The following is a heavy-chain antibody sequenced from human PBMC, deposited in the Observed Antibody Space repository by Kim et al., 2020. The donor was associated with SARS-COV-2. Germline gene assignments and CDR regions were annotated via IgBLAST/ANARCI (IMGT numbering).Heavy chain of an antibody. J-gene: IGHJ4*02. Sequence: DSVKGRFTISRDNAKNTLYLQMNSLRAEDTAVYYCAKEYYTFGSFNYFDYWGRGTLVTVSS. CDR3: AKEYYTFGSFNYFDY. D-gene: IGHD2-15*01. V-gene: IGHV3-23*01.